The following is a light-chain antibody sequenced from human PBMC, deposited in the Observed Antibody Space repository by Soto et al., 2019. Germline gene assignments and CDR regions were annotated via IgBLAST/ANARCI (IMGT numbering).Light chain of an antibody. CDR2: GIS. J-gene: IGKJ1*01. CDR1: QSVTSNY. V-gene: IGKV3-20*01. Sequence: EVVMTQSPATLSVSPGERATLTGRASQSVTSNYLAWYQQKPGQAPRLLIYGISTRATGVPDRFSGSGSGTDFTLTISRLEPEDFAVYYCQQYTDWPLTFGQGTK. CDR3: QQYTDWPLT.